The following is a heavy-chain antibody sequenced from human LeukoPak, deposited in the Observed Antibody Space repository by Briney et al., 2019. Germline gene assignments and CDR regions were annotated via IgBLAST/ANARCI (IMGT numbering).Heavy chain of an antibody. CDR1: GGSISSSSYY. D-gene: IGHD6-13*01. V-gene: IGHV4-39*01. J-gene: IGHJ4*02. CDR3: ARMYSSSWYGVYYFDY. Sequence: SETLSHTCTVSGGSISSSSYYWGWIRQPPGKGREWIGSIYYSGSTYYNPSLKSRVTISVDTSKNQFSLKLSSVTAADTAVYYCARMYSSSWYGVYYFDYWGQGTLVTVSS. CDR2: IYYSGST.